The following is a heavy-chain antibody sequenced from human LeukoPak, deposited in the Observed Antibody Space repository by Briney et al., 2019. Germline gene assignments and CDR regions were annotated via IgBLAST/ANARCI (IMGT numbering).Heavy chain of an antibody. CDR2: INPSGGST. D-gene: IGHD1-26*01. CDR3: ARDLEGATPDYWYFDL. Sequence: ASVKVSCKASGGTFSSYAISWVRQAPGQGLEWMGIINPSGGSTSYAQKFQGRVTMTRDTSTSTVYMELSSLRSEDTAVYYCARDLEGATPDYWYFDLWGRGTLVTVSS. V-gene: IGHV1-46*01. J-gene: IGHJ2*01. CDR1: GGTFSSYA.